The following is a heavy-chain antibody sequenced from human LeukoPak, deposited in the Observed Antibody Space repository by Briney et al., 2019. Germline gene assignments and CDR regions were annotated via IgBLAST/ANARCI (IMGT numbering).Heavy chain of an antibody. CDR2: ISGSGGST. Sequence: PGGSLRLSCAASGFTFSSYAMSWVRQAPGKGLEWVSAISGSGGSTYYADSVKGRFTISRDNSKNTLYLQMNSLRAEDTAVYYCAKLYGSGSYYKGDAFDIWGQGTMVTVSS. D-gene: IGHD3-10*01. V-gene: IGHV3-23*01. CDR1: GFTFSSYA. J-gene: IGHJ3*02. CDR3: AKLYGSGSYYKGDAFDI.